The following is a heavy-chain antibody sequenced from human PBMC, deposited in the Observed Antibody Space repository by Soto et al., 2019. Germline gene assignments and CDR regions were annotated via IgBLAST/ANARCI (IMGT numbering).Heavy chain of an antibody. CDR1: GYTFTSDD. Sequence: QVQLVQSGAEVKKPGASVKVSCKASGYTFTSDDINWVRQATGQGLEWMGSMNPNSGNTGYAQKFQGRVTMTRNTSISRAYMELSSLRSEDTAVYYCARGPGSWYYYYMDVWGKGTTVTVSS. CDR3: ARGPGSWYYYYMDV. V-gene: IGHV1-8*01. CDR2: MNPNSGNT. D-gene: IGHD6-13*01. J-gene: IGHJ6*03.